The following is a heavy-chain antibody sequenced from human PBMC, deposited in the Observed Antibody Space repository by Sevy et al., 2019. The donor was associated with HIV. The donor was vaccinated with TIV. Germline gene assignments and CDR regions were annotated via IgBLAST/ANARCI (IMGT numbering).Heavy chain of an antibody. J-gene: IGHJ5*02. Sequence: SETLSRTCTVSGGSISSSSYYWGWIRQPPGKGLEWIGSIYYSGSTYYNPSLKSRVTISVDTSKNQFSLRLSSVTAADTAVYYCARLFYGDHGVGWFDPWGQGTLVTVSS. CDR2: IYYSGST. V-gene: IGHV4-39*01. D-gene: IGHD4-17*01. CDR3: ARLFYGDHGVGWFDP. CDR1: GGSISSSSYY.